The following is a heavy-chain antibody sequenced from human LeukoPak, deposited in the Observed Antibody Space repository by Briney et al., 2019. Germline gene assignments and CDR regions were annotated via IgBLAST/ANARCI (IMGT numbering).Heavy chain of an antibody. V-gene: IGHV4-4*07. CDR2: IYTSGST. CDR1: GGSISSYY. Sequence: SETLSLTCTVSGGSISSYYWSWIRQPAGKGLEWIGRIYTSGSTNYNPSLKSRVTMSVDTSKNQFSLKLSSVTAADTAVYYCAGDSDFWSGRYWFDPWGQGTLVTVSS. CDR3: AGDSDFWSGRYWFDP. J-gene: IGHJ5*02. D-gene: IGHD3-3*01.